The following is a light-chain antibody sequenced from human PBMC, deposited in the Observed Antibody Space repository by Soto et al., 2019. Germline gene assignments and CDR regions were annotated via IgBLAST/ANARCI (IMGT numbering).Light chain of an antibody. V-gene: IGLV2-14*01. J-gene: IGLJ2*01. Sequence: QSALTQPASVSGSPGQSITISCTGTSSDVGGYNYVSWYQQHPGKAPKLMIYDVSNRPSGVSDRVSGSKSGNTASLTISGLQAEDEADYYRSSYTSSSTSVVFGGGTKLTVL. CDR2: DVS. CDR1: SSDVGGYNY. CDR3: SSYTSSSTSVV.